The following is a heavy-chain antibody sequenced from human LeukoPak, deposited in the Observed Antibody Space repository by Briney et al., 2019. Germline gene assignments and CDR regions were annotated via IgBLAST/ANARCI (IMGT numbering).Heavy chain of an antibody. CDR1: GGTFTSYA. J-gene: IGHJ4*02. CDR3: ARAPDDSSAPPRDY. CDR2: IIPIFGIA. V-gene: IGHV1-69*17. D-gene: IGHD3-22*01. Sequence: ASVKLSCKASGGTFTSYAISWVRQAPGQGLEWMGGIIPIFGIANYAQKFQGRVTITADKSTSTAYMELSSLRSEDTAVYYCARAPDDSSAPPRDYWGQGTLVTVSS.